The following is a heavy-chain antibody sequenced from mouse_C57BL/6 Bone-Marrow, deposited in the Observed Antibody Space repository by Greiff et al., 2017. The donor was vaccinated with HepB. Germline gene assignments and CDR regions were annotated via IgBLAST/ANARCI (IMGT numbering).Heavy chain of an antibody. J-gene: IGHJ3*01. D-gene: IGHD2-3*01. Sequence: EVQLQQSGAELVRPGASVKLSCTASGFNIKDYYMHWVKQRPEQGLEWIGRIDPEDGDTEYAPKFQGKATMTADTSSHTAYLQLSSLTSEDTAVYYCTTERWLLRGVAYWGQGTLVTVSA. CDR1: GFNIKDYY. CDR2: IDPEDGDT. V-gene: IGHV14-1*01. CDR3: TTERWLLRGVAY.